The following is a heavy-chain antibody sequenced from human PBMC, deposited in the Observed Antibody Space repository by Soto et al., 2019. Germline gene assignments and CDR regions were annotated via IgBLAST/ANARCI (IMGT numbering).Heavy chain of an antibody. D-gene: IGHD3-3*01. Sequence: GGSLRLSCAASGFTFSSYSMNWVRQAPGKGLEWVSYISSSSSTIYYADSVKGRFTISRDNAKNSLYLQMNSLRAEDTAVYYCARVLSITIFGVVISDYYMDVWGKGTTVTVSS. CDR2: ISSSSSTI. V-gene: IGHV3-48*01. CDR3: ARVLSITIFGVVISDYYMDV. J-gene: IGHJ6*03. CDR1: GFTFSSYS.